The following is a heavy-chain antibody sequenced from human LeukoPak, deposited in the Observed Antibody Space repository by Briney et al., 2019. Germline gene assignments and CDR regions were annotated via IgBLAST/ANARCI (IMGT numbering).Heavy chain of an antibody. V-gene: IGHV3-23*01. D-gene: IGHD6-13*01. CDR1: GFTFSSYA. CDR3: AKESYSSSWDY. J-gene: IGHJ4*02. CDR2: ISGSGGST. Sequence: PGGSLRLSCAASGFTFSSYAMSWVRQAPAKGLEWVSAISGSGGSTYHADSVKGRLTISRDNSKNTLYLQMNSLRVKDTAVYYCAKESYSSSWDYWGQGALVTVSS.